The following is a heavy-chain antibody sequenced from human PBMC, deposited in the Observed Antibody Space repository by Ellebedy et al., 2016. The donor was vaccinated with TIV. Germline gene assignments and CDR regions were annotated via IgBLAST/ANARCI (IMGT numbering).Heavy chain of an antibody. V-gene: IGHV3-23*01. CDR2: ISGSGGST. Sequence: PGGSLRLSCAASGLSFRNQTIHWVRQAPGKGLEWVSAISGSGGSTYYADSVKGRFTISRDNSKNTLYLQMNSLRAEDTAVYYCARDRAYDSGSSNMPFDLWGQGTLVTVSS. J-gene: IGHJ4*02. CDR1: GLSFRNQT. CDR3: ARDRAYDSGSSNMPFDL. D-gene: IGHD3-10*01.